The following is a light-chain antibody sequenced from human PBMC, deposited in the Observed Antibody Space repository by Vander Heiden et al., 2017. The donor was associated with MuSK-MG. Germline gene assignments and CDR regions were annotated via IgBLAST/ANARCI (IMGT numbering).Light chain of an antibody. Sequence: DIQMTQSPSSLSASVGDRVTITCRASPSTSSYLNWYQQKPGQAPQLLIYDASKLQSGVPSRLRGSGSGTNFTLSIRRLQPEDFATYYCQGSDGTGLTFGGGTKVEIK. CDR2: DAS. CDR3: QGSDGTGLT. V-gene: IGKV1-39*01. CDR1: PSTSSY. J-gene: IGKJ4*01.